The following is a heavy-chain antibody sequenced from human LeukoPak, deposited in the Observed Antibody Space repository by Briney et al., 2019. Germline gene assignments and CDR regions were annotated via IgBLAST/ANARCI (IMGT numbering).Heavy chain of an antibody. CDR3: AREHWVVSGYGIIVDY. CDR1: GFTFSSYV. Sequence: GGSLRLSCAASGFTFSSYVMHWVRQAPGKGLEWVAIISYDGSNEYYADSVKGRFTISRDNAKNSLYLQMNSLRAEDTAVYYCAREHWVVSGYGIIVDYWGQGTLVTVSS. D-gene: IGHD3-16*01. CDR2: ISYDGSNE. V-gene: IGHV3-30*04. J-gene: IGHJ4*02.